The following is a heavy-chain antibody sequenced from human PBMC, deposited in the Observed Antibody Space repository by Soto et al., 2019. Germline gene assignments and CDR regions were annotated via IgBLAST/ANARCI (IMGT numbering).Heavy chain of an antibody. CDR2: IKSKTDGGTT. D-gene: IGHD3-22*01. V-gene: IGHV3-15*01. J-gene: IGHJ4*02. Sequence: GGSLSLSCAASGFTFSNAWMSWVRQAPGKGLEWVGRIKSKTDGGTTDYAAPVKGRFTISRDDSKNTLYLQMNSLKTEDTAVYYCTTVPTEYYYDSSGYFYWGQGTLVTVSS. CDR1: GFTFSNAW. CDR3: TTVPTEYYYDSSGYFY.